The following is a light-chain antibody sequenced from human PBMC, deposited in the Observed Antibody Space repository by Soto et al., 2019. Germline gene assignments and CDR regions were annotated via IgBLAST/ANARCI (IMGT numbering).Light chain of an antibody. V-gene: IGLV4-69*01. J-gene: IGLJ2*01. CDR2: LNSDGSH. CDR3: QSYDADFVI. Sequence: QSVLTQSPSASASLGASVKLTCTLSSGHSSYAIAWHQQQPEKGPRYLMKLNSDGSHSKGDGIPDRFSGSSSGAERYLTISSLQSEDEADYYCQSYDADFVIFGGGTKLTVL. CDR1: SGHSSYA.